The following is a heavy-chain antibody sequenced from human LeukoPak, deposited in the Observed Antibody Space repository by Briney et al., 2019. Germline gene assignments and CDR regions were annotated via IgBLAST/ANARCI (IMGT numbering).Heavy chain of an antibody. J-gene: IGHJ4*02. CDR2: ISWNSGSI. CDR3: AKDRRDGSGSYLSAIDY. V-gene: IGHV3-9*01. D-gene: IGHD3-10*01. CDR1: GFTFDDYA. Sequence: PGGSLRLSCAASGFTFDDYAMHWVRQAPGKGLEWVSGISWNSGSIGYADSVKGRFTISRDNAKNSLYLQMNSLRAEDTALYYCAKDRRDGSGSYLSAIDYWGQGTLVTVSS.